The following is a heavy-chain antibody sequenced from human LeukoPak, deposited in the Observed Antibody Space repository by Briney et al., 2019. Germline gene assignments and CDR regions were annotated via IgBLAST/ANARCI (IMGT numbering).Heavy chain of an antibody. CDR3: VRSP. V-gene: IGHV3-7*01. Sequence: PGGSLRLSCIVSGFSFSSNWMSWVRQAPGKGLEWVANIKYDGREKYYVDSVKGRFTISRDNAKNSLYLQMNSLRVEDTAVYYCVRSPGGQGTLVTVSS. J-gene: IGHJ5*02. CDR2: IKYDGREK. CDR1: GFSFSSNW.